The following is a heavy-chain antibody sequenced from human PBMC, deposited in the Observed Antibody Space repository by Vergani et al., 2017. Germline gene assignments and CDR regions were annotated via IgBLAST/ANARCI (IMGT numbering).Heavy chain of an antibody. J-gene: IGHJ4*02. CDR3: ARMYGRDSSGSKYFDY. CDR1: GYSFTNYW. Sequence: EVQLVQSGAEVKKPGESLKISCQISGYSFTNYWIGWVRQMPGKGLEWMGIIHPADSDTRYSPSFQGQVTISVDKSISTAYLQRGSLRASDSAMYYCARMYGRDSSGSKYFDYRGQGTLVTGSS. D-gene: IGHD3-22*01. CDR2: IHPADSDT. V-gene: IGHV5-51*01.